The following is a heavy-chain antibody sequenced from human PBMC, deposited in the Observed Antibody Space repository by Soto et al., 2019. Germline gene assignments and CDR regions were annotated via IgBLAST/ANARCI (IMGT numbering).Heavy chain of an antibody. Sequence: NPSETLSLTCTVSGGSISSYYWSWIRQPPGKGLEWIGYIYYSGSTNYNPSLKSRVTISVDTSKNQFSLKLSSVTAADTAVYYCATLPDDFWSGYAGTNAFDIWGQGTMVTVSS. V-gene: IGHV4-59*01. CDR2: IYYSGST. D-gene: IGHD3-3*01. CDR1: GGSISSYY. CDR3: ATLPDDFWSGYAGTNAFDI. J-gene: IGHJ3*02.